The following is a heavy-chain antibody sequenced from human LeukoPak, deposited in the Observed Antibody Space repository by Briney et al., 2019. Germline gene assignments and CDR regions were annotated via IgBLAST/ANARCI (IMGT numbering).Heavy chain of an antibody. Sequence: GASVKVSCKASGGTFSSYAISWVRQAPGQGLEWMGGIIPIFGTANYAQKFQGRVTMTEDTSTDTAYMELSSLRSEDTAVYYCATTHQAVAGLSTFDYWGQGTLVTVSS. D-gene: IGHD6-19*01. J-gene: IGHJ4*02. V-gene: IGHV1-69*06. CDR3: ATTHQAVAGLSTFDY. CDR2: IIPIFGTA. CDR1: GGTFSSYA.